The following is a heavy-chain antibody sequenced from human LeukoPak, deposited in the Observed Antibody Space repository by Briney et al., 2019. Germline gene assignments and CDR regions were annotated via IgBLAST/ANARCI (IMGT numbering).Heavy chain of an antibody. D-gene: IGHD4-23*01. J-gene: IGHJ4*02. V-gene: IGHV3-30-3*01. Sequence: GGSLRLSCAASGFTFSSYAMHWVRQAPGKGLERVAVISYDGSNKYYADSVKGRFTISRDNSKNTLYLQMNSLRAEDTAVYYCARDPSYGGNSALGFDYWGQGTLVTVSS. CDR2: ISYDGSNK. CDR1: GFTFSSYA. CDR3: ARDPSYGGNSALGFDY.